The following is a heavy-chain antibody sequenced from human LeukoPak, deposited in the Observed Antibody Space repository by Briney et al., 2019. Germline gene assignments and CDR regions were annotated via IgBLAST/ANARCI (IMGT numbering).Heavy chain of an antibody. V-gene: IGHV1-2*02. CDR1: GYSFTDYY. CDR3: VRVVRRAAAHAGNWFDP. CDR2: INPNTGGT. D-gene: IGHD6-13*01. Sequence: ASVKVSCTASGYSFTDYYMHWVRQAPGQGLEWMGWINPNTGGTDYIQKFQGRVTMTRDTSISTAYMEVNSLKSDDTAVYYCVRVVRRAAAHAGNWFDPWGQGTLVTVSS. J-gene: IGHJ5*02.